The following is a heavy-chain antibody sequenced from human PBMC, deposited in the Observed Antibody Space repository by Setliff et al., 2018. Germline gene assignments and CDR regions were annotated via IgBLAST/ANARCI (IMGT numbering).Heavy chain of an antibody. D-gene: IGHD5-12*01. V-gene: IGHV1-3*01. J-gene: IGHJ6*02. CDR3: ARGYSGYDNPWTDYYGMDV. Sequence: ASVKVSCKASGYTFTSYAMHWVRQAPGQRLEWMGWINAGNGNTKYSQKFQGRVTITRDTSASTAYMELSSLRSEDTAVYYCARGYSGYDNPWTDYYGMDVWGQGTTVTVSS. CDR2: INAGNGNT. CDR1: GYTFTSYA.